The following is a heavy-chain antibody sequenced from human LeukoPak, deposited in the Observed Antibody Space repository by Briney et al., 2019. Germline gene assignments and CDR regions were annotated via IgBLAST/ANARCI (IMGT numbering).Heavy chain of an antibody. CDR3: ARKARLSSSGSWFDP. J-gene: IGHJ5*02. Sequence: SETLSLTCAVYGGSFSGYYWSWIRQPPGKGLEWIGEINHSGSTNYNPSLKSRVTISVDTSKNQFSLKLRSVTAADTADYYCARKARLSSSGSWFDPWGQGTLVTVSS. V-gene: IGHV4-34*01. D-gene: IGHD6-19*01. CDR2: INHSGST. CDR1: GGSFSGYY.